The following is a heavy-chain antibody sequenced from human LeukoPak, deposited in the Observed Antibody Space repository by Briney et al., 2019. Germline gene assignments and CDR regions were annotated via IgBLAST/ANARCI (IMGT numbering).Heavy chain of an antibody. CDR1: GFTFSSYS. CDR3: ARDPWSSSWYDY. J-gene: IGHJ4*02. D-gene: IGHD6-13*01. V-gene: IGHV3-21*01. Sequence: GGSLRLSCAASGFTFSSYSMSWVRQAPGMGLEWVSSISSSSSYIYYADSVKGRFTISRDNAKNSLYLQMNSLRAEDTAVYYCARDPWSSSWYDYWGQGTLVTVSS. CDR2: ISSSSSYI.